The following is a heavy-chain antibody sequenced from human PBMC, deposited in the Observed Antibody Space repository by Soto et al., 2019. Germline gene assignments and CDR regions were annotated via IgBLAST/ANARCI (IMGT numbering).Heavy chain of an antibody. J-gene: IGHJ6*02. Sequence: SETLSLTCAFSGCTISSGGYSWSWIRQPPGKGLEWIGYIYHSGSTYYNPSLKSRVTISVDRSKNQFSLKLSSVTAADTAVYYCARENYYYGMDVWGQGTTVTVSS. CDR3: ARENYYYGMDV. V-gene: IGHV4-30-2*01. CDR2: IYHSGST. CDR1: GCTISSGGYS.